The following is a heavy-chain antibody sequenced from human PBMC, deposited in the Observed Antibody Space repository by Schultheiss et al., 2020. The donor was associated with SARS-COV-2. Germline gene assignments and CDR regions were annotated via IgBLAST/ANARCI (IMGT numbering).Heavy chain of an antibody. Sequence: ESLKISCAVYGGSFSGYYWSWIRQPPGKGLEWIGEINHSGSTNYNPSLKSRVTISVDTSKNQFSLKLSSVTAADTAVYYCARRVAVAETRYRRAFDIWGQGTMVTVSS. CDR1: GGSFSGYY. CDR2: INHSGST. V-gene: IGHV4-34*01. D-gene: IGHD6-19*01. J-gene: IGHJ3*02. CDR3: ARRVAVAETRYRRAFDI.